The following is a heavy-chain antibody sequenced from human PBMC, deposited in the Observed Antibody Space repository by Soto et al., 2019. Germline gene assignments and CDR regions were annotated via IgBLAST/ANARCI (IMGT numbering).Heavy chain of an antibody. J-gene: IGHJ4*02. CDR1: GFTFSSYG. CDR3: VGIVYDFWSGYSGSEVADY. V-gene: IGHV3-30*03. CDR2: ISYDGSNK. D-gene: IGHD3-3*01. Sequence: GGSLRLSCAASGFTFSSYGMHWVRQAPGKGLEWVAVISYDGSNKYYADSVKGRFTISRDNSKNTLYLQMNSLRAEDTAVYYCVGIVYDFWSGYSGSEVADYWGQGTLVTVSS.